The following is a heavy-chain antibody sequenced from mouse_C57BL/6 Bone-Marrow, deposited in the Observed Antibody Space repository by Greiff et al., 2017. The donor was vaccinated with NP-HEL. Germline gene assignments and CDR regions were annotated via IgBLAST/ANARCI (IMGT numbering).Heavy chain of an antibody. CDR2: IRNKANGYTT. J-gene: IGHJ1*03. CDR1: GFTFTDYY. CDR3: ARYIDGNYVYFDV. V-gene: IGHV7-3*01. D-gene: IGHD2-1*01. Sequence: EVQGVESGGGLVQPGGSLSLSCAASGFTFTDYYMSWVRQPPGKALEWLGFIRNKANGYTTEYSASVKGRFTISRDNSQSILYLQMNALRAEDSATYYCARYIDGNYVYFDVWGTGTTVTVSS.